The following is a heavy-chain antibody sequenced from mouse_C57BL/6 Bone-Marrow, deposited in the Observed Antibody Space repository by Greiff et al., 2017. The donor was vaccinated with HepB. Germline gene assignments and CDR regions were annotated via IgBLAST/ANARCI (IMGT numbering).Heavy chain of an antibody. CDR1: GFTFSDYY. J-gene: IGHJ4*01. CDR3: ARHKKTAQATIPYYYAMDY. CDR2: ISNGGGST. D-gene: IGHD3-2*02. Sequence: EVQGVESGGGLVQPGGSLKLSCAASGFTFSDYYMYWVRQTPEKRLEWVAYISNGGGSTYYPDTVKGRFTISRDNAKNTLYLQMSRLKSEDTAMYYCARHKKTAQATIPYYYAMDYWGQGTSVTVSS. V-gene: IGHV5-12*01.